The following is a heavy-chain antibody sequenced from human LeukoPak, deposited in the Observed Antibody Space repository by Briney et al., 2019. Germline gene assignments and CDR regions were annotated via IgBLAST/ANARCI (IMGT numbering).Heavy chain of an antibody. V-gene: IGHV4-4*07. CDR1: GGPISSYY. D-gene: IGHD3-22*01. CDR3: ALADYYDSSGSPFDY. J-gene: IGHJ4*02. Sequence: PSETLSLTCTVSGGPISSYYWSWIRQPAGKGLEWIGRIYTSGSTNYNPSLKSRVTMSVDTSKNQFSLKLSSVTAADTAVYYCALADYYDSSGSPFDYWGQGTLVTVSS. CDR2: IYTSGST.